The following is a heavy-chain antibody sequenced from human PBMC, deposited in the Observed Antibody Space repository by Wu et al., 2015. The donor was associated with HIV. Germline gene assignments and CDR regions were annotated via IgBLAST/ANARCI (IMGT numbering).Heavy chain of an antibody. CDR3: ARALRPVADALELDY. CDR1: GYTFTGYY. Sequence: QVQLVQSGAEVKKPGASVKVSCKASGYTFTGYYMHWLRQAPGQGLEWMGWINPNSGGTNFAQKFQDRVTLTRDTSISTAFMELSRLRFDDTAIYYCARALRPVADALELDYWGQGTLVTVSS. J-gene: IGHJ4*02. V-gene: IGHV1-2*02. CDR2: INPNSGGT. D-gene: IGHD6-19*01.